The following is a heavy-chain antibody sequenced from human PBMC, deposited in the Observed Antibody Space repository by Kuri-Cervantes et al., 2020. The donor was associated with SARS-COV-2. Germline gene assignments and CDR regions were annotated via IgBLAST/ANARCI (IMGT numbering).Heavy chain of an antibody. Sequence: GGSLRLSCAASGFTFSSYAMSWARQAPGKGLEWVSVIYSGGSNTYYADSVKGRFTISRDNSKNSLYLQMNSLRAEDTAVYYCAKDREGEDYGGSFDFWGQGTLVTVSS. CDR2: IYSGGSNT. J-gene: IGHJ4*02. D-gene: IGHD4-23*01. CDR1: GFTFSSYA. V-gene: IGHV3-23*03. CDR3: AKDREGEDYGGSFDF.